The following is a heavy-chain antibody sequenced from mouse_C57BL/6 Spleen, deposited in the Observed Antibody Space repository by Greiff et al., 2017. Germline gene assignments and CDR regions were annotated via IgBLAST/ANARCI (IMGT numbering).Heavy chain of an antibody. CDR2: IWTGGGT. Sequence: VQLKESGPGLVAPSQSLSITCTVSGFSLTSYAISWVRQPPGKGLEWLGVIWTGGGTYYNSALKSRLSISKDNSKSQVFLKMNSLQTDDTARYYCARYSNYEDWYFDVWGTGTTVTVSS. CDR3: ARYSNYEDWYFDV. V-gene: IGHV2-9-1*01. D-gene: IGHD2-5*01. CDR1: GFSLTSYA. J-gene: IGHJ1*03.